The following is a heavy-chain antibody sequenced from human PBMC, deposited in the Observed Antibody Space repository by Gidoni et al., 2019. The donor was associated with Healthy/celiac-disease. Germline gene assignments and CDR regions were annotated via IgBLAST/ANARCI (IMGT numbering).Heavy chain of an antibody. Sequence: EVQLLESGGGLVQPGGSLRLSCAASGFTFSSYAMRWVRQAPGKGLEWVSAISGSGGSTYYADSVKGRFTISRDNSKNTLYLQMNSLRAEDTAVYYCARSLDSSGYGDYYYYYYMDVWGKGTTVTVSS. J-gene: IGHJ6*03. D-gene: IGHD3-22*01. CDR2: ISGSGGST. CDR1: GFTFSSYA. CDR3: ARSLDSSGYGDYYYYYYMDV. V-gene: IGHV3-23*01.